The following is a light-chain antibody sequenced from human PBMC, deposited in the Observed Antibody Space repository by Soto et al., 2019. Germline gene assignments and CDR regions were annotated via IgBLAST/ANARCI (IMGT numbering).Light chain of an antibody. J-gene: IGKJ3*01. CDR1: QSIGNW. CDR2: KAS. CDR3: QKYNSYV. V-gene: IGKV1-5*03. Sequence: DVQMTQTPSSLSASVGDRVILTCRASQSIGNWLAWYQQKPGKAPKLLIYKASSLESGVPTRFSGSGSGTEFTLTISRMQNEDFANYYCQKYNSYVFGPATKVDIK.